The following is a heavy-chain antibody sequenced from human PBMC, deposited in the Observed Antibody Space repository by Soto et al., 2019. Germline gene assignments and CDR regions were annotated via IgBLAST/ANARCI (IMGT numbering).Heavy chain of an antibody. J-gene: IGHJ6*02. V-gene: IGHV1-18*01. CDR1: GYTFSRYG. CDR2: FSGYNGDT. D-gene: IGHD2-8*01. CDR3: AKNGQPPYYYYGLDV. Sequence: QGQLVQSGGEVKKSGASVKVSCKASGYTFSRYGISWVRQAPGQGLEWMGWFSGYNGDTNYAQKFQGRVTMTIDTSTTTAYMELRSLTSDDTAVYYCAKNGQPPYYYYGLDVWGQGTTVTVSS.